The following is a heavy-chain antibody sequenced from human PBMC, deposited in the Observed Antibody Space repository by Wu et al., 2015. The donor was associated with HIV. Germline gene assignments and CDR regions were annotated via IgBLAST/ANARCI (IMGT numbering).Heavy chain of an antibody. CDR1: GYTFTSYS. CDR2: ISAYNGNT. Sequence: QVQLVQSGAEVKKPGASVKVSCKTSGYTFTSYSISWVRQAPGQGLEWMGWISAYNGNTNYAQKLQGRVTMTTDTSTSTAYMELRSLRSDDTAVYYCARSITMIVVVITSDAFDIWGQGTMVTVSS. CDR3: ARSITMIVVVITSDAFDI. J-gene: IGHJ3*02. D-gene: IGHD3-22*01. V-gene: IGHV1-18*01.